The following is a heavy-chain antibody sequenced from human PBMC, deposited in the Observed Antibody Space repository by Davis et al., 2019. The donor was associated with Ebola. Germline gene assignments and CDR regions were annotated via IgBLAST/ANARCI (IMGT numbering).Heavy chain of an antibody. J-gene: IGHJ6*02. Sequence: GESLKISCKGSGYSFTSYWIGRVRQMPGKGLEWMGIIYPGDSDTRYSPSFQGQVTISADKSISTSYLHWSSLKAADTAMYYFARLLRTYYYGMDVWGQGTTVTVSS. CDR3: ARLLRTYYYGMDV. V-gene: IGHV5-51*01. D-gene: IGHD2-15*01. CDR1: GYSFTSYW. CDR2: IYPGDSDT.